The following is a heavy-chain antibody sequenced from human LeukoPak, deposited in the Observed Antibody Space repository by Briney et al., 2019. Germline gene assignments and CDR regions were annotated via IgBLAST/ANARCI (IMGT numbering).Heavy chain of an antibody. CDR2: ISSSSSYI. D-gene: IGHD6-13*01. J-gene: IGHJ4*02. CDR1: RFTFSSYS. CDR3: ARDSSRTAFDY. Sequence: PGGSLRLSCAASRFTFSSYSMNWVRQAPGKGLEWVSSISSSSSYIYYADSVKGRFTISRDNAKNSLYLQMNSLRAEDTAVYYCARDSSRTAFDYWGQGTLVTVSS. V-gene: IGHV3-21*01.